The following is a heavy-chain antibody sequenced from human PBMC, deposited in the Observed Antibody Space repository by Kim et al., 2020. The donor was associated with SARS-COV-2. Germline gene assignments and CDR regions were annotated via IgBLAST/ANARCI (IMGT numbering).Heavy chain of an antibody. J-gene: IGHJ6*02. V-gene: IGHV4-61*08. CDR1: GGPVRSNVAY. Sequence: SETLSLTCVVSGGPVRSNVAYWNWIRQAPVKGLEWIGYVYHNGNTHYNPSLTSRVTVSVDTSRNQFFLRLRSATAADTALYYCARSKLGDPTYDYGMDVWGQGTTVIVSS. CDR2: VYHNGNT. CDR3: ARSKLGDPTYDYGMDV. D-gene: IGHD3-16*01.